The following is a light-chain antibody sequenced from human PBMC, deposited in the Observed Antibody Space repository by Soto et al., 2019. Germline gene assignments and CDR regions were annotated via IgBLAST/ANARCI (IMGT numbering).Light chain of an antibody. CDR2: AAS. CDR1: QSVSNK. J-gene: IGKJ5*01. CDR3: QQYNNWPIT. V-gene: IGKV3-15*01. Sequence: EIVMTQSPATLSVSPGERATLSCRASQSVSNKLVWYQQKPGQAPRLLIYAASTRATGIPARFTGSGSGTEFTLTISSLQSEDFAVYYCQQYNNWPITFGQGTRLEIK.